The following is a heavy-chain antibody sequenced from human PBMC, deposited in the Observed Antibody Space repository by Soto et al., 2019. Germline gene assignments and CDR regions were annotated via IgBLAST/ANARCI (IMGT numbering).Heavy chain of an antibody. CDR1: GYIFTTYG. CDR3: ARQQWLYYCYGMDV. J-gene: IGHJ6*02. V-gene: IGHV1-18*01. D-gene: IGHD6-19*01. Sequence: QVQLVQSGAEVKKPGASVKVSCKASGYIFTTYGISWVRQAPGQGLEWMGWISAYNGNTNYAQKIQGRVTMTTDTXRSTADMELRSVRSDDTAVYYCARQQWLYYCYGMDVWGQGTTVTVSS. CDR2: ISAYNGNT.